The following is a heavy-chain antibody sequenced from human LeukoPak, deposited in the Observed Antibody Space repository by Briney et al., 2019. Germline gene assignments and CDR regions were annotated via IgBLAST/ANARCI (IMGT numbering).Heavy chain of an antibody. Sequence: ASVKVSCKASGYTFTSYGISWVRQAPGQGREGMGWISAYNGNTNYAQKLQGRVTMTTDTSTSTAYMELRSLRSDDTAVYYCARELIQLWLLDYWGQGTLVTVSS. J-gene: IGHJ4*02. V-gene: IGHV1-18*01. CDR2: ISAYNGNT. D-gene: IGHD5-18*01. CDR1: GYTFTSYG. CDR3: ARELIQLWLLDY.